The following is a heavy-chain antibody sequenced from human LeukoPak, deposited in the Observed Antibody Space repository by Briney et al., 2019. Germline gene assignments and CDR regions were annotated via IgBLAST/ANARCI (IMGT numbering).Heavy chain of an antibody. CDR2: ISSSSSYI. D-gene: IGHD1-7*01. V-gene: IGHV3-21*01. J-gene: IGHJ4*02. Sequence: KPGGSLRLSCAASGFTFSSYSMNWVRQAPGKGLEWVSSISSSSSYIYYADSVKGRFTISRDNAKNSLYLQMNSPRAEDTAVYYCASLGRNGVELSSGYWGQGTLVTVSS. CDR1: GFTFSSYS. CDR3: ASLGRNGVELSSGY.